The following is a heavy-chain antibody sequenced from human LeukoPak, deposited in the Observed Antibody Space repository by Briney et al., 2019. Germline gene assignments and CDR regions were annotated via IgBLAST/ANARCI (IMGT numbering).Heavy chain of an antibody. D-gene: IGHD6-25*01. J-gene: IGHJ6*04. Sequence: GGSLRLSCAGSGFSFSSYEMNWVRQAPGKGLEWISYISGSGTVTHYADSVEGRFIITRDNCRNSLYLEMNSLSGEDTAVYYCARDGTPFYSTGWVYMDVCGKGTTVIISS. CDR2: ISGSGTVT. CDR1: GFSFSSYE. CDR3: ARDGTPFYSTGWVYMDV. V-gene: IGHV3-48*03.